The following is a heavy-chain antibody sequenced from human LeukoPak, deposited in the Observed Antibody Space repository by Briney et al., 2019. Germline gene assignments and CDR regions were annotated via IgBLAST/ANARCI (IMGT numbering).Heavy chain of an antibody. Sequence: PSETLSLTCTVSGGSVNSGSYYWSWIRQPPGKGLEWIGYIYYSGSTNYNPSLKSRVTMSVDTSKNQFSLKLSSVTAADTAVYYCARFASGLPIDYWGQGTLVTVSS. CDR2: IYYSGST. J-gene: IGHJ4*02. V-gene: IGHV4-61*01. CDR1: GGSVNSGSYY. CDR3: ARFASGLPIDY. D-gene: IGHD1-26*01.